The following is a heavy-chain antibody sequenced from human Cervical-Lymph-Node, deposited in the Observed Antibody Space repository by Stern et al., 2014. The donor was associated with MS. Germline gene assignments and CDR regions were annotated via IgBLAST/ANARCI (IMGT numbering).Heavy chain of an antibody. CDR3: ARSYTYGYYYGMDV. J-gene: IGHJ6*02. D-gene: IGHD3-16*01. Sequence: QVQLQESGPGLEKPSATLSLTCTVSGGSITGYYLTWIRQSPGKGLEYIGYIYYSGSTNNNPSLKSRVAISVDTSKNQFSLRLSSVTAADTAVYYCARSYTYGYYYGMDVWGQGTTVTVSS. CDR1: GGSITGYY. CDR2: IYYSGST. V-gene: IGHV4-59*07.